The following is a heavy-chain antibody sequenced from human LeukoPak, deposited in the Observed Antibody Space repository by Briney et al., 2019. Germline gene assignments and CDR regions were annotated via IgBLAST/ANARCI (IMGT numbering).Heavy chain of an antibody. Sequence: GESLKISCKGSGYSFTSYWIGWVRQMPGKGLEWMGIIYPGDSDTRYSPSFQGQVTISADKSISTAYLQWSSLKASDTAVYYCARHGGGCTNGVCYSVYYGMDVWGQGTTVTVSS. CDR1: GYSFTSYW. CDR3: ARHGGGCTNGVCYSVYYGMDV. CDR2: IYPGDSDT. D-gene: IGHD2-8*01. J-gene: IGHJ6*02. V-gene: IGHV5-51*01.